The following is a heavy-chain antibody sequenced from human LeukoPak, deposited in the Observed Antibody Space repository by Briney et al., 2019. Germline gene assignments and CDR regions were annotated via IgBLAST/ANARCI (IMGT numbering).Heavy chain of an antibody. CDR3: ARVQGAMVQGVVDY. CDR2: INHSGST. Sequence: PSETLSLTCAVYGGSFSGYYWSWIRQPPGKGLEWIGEINHSGSTNYNPSLKSRVTISEDTSKNQFSLKLSSVTAADTAVYYCARVQGAMVQGVVDYWGQGTLVTVSS. CDR1: GGSFSGYY. V-gene: IGHV4-34*01. J-gene: IGHJ4*02. D-gene: IGHD3-10*01.